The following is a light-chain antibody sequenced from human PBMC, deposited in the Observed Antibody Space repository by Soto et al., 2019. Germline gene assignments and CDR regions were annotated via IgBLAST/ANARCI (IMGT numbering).Light chain of an antibody. Sequence: IVVTKSACTLPLSPGETATLSCRASQSVSSSYLAWYQQKPGQAPRLLIYGAASRATGIPDRFSGSGSVTDFTLTISRLEPEDFAVYYCHQYGSSQTFGQGTKVDIK. V-gene: IGKV3-20*01. J-gene: IGKJ1*01. CDR1: QSVSSSY. CDR3: HQYGSSQT. CDR2: GAA.